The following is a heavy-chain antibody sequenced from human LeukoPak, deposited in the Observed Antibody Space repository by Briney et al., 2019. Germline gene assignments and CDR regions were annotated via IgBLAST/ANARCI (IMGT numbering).Heavy chain of an antibody. V-gene: IGHV4-34*01. CDR3: ARGEVRCSSTSCYVGWFDP. J-gene: IGHJ5*02. CDR2: INHSGST. D-gene: IGHD2-2*01. Sequence: SETLSLTCAVYVGSFSGYYWSWIRQPPGKGLEWIGEINHSGSTNYNPSLKSRVTISVDTSKNQFSLKLSSVTAADTAVYYCARGEVRCSSTSCYVGWFDPWGQGTLVTVSS. CDR1: VGSFSGYY.